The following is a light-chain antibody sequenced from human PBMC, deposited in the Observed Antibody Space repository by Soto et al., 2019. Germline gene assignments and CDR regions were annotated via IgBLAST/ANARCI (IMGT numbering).Light chain of an antibody. Sequence: EVVLTQSRGTLSLSPGEIATLSFRADESVSSYLAWYQHKPGQSPRLLIHAASTGAPGVPARFSGSGSGAEFTLTIGRLQADDSAIYYCQQYYRWPVTFGGGTKVDIK. J-gene: IGKJ4*01. CDR3: QQYYRWPVT. CDR2: AAS. V-gene: IGKV3-15*01. CDR1: ESVSSY.